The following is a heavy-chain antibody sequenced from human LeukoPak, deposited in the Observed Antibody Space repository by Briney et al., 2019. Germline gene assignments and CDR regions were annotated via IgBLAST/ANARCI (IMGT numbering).Heavy chain of an antibody. CDR3: ARLIPGYGSGSHRDY. V-gene: IGHV4-34*01. CDR2: INHSGST. CDR1: GGSFSGYY. Sequence: SETLSLTCAVYGGSFSGYYWSWIRQPPGKGLEWIGEINHSGSTNYNPSLKSRVTISVDTSKSQFSLKLSPVTAADTAVYYCARLIPGYGSGSHRDYWGQGTLVTVSS. J-gene: IGHJ4*02. D-gene: IGHD3-10*01.